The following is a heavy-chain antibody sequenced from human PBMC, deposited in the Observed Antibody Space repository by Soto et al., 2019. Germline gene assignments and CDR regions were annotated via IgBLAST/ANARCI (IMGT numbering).Heavy chain of an antibody. CDR2: IKTDGSST. Sequence: EVQLVESGGGLVQPGESLRLSCAASGFTLSSRWMHWVRQAPGKGLVWVSRIKTDGSSTSYADSVKGRFTISRDNAKNTRYLQMNSLRAEDTAMYYCARDQDTFGQAVFDSWGQGTLVTVSS. D-gene: IGHD3-16*01. CDR3: ARDQDTFGQAVFDS. V-gene: IGHV3-74*01. CDR1: GFTLSSRW. J-gene: IGHJ4*02.